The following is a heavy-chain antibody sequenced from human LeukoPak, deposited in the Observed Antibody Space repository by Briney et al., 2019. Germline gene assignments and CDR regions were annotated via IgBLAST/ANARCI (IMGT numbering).Heavy chain of an antibody. CDR3: ARGIGRSPAAINNWFDP. Sequence: GASVEVSCKASGYTFTGYYMHWVRQAPGQGLEWMGWINPNSGGTNYAQKFQGRVTMTRDTSISTAYMELSRLRSDDTAVYYCARGIGRSPAAINNWFDPWGQGTLVTVSS. J-gene: IGHJ5*02. D-gene: IGHD2-2*01. V-gene: IGHV1-2*02. CDR2: INPNSGGT. CDR1: GYTFTGYY.